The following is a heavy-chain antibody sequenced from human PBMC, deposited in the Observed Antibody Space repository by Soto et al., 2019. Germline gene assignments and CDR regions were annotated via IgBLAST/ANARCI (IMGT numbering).Heavy chain of an antibody. CDR2: IIPVFGTT. J-gene: IGHJ4*02. CDR3: ARGGSGYVWFNEY. Sequence: QEQLVQSGAEVKKPGSSVKVSCKDSGGLFSSYAISWVRQAPGRGLEWMGGIIPVFGTTYYAQNFQDRVTITADKSTNTAYMELISLKSEVTAMYYFARGGSGYVWFNEYWGQGTLVTVSS. CDR1: GGLFSSYA. D-gene: IGHD3-22*01. V-gene: IGHV1-69*06.